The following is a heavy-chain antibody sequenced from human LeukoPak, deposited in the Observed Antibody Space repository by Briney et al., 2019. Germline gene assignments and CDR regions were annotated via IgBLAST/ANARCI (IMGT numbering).Heavy chain of an antibody. D-gene: IGHD1-1*01. J-gene: IGHJ5*02. CDR2: IYPGDSDT. Sequence: GESLKISCKGSGYSFTSYWIGWVRQMPGKGLECMGIIYPGDSDTRYSPSFQGQVTISADKYTNTAYLQWRSLKASDTAIYYCTRQEGTSFNWFDPWGQGTLVIVSA. V-gene: IGHV5-51*01. CDR1: GYSFTSYW. CDR3: TRQEGTSFNWFDP.